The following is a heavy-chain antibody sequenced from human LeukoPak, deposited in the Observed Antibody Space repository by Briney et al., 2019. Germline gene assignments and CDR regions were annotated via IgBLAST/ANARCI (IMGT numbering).Heavy chain of an antibody. CDR2: IKQDGSEK. Sequence: GRSLRLSCAASGFTFSSYEMNWVRQAPGKGLEWVANIKQDGSEKYYVDSVKGRFTISRDNAKNSLYLQMNSLRAEDTAVYYCARAKYSSRLTDYWGQGTLVTVSS. J-gene: IGHJ4*02. V-gene: IGHV3-7*04. CDR1: GFTFSSYE. D-gene: IGHD6-13*01. CDR3: ARAKYSSRLTDY.